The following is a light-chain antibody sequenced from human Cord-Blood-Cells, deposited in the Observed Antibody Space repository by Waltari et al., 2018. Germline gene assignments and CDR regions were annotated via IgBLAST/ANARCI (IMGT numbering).Light chain of an antibody. CDR1: SSDVGSYNL. CDR2: EGR. J-gene: IGLJ3*02. V-gene: IGLV2-23*01. Sequence: QSALTHPASVSGSPRPSITIPCTGTSSDVGSYNLVSWYQPHPGKAPKLMIYEGRKRPSGVSNRFSVSKSGNTASLTISGLQAEDEADYYCCSYAGSSTWVFGGGTKLTVL. CDR3: CSYAGSSTWV.